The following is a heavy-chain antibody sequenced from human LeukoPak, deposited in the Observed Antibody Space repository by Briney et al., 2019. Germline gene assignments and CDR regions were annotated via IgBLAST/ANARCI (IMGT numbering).Heavy chain of an antibody. J-gene: IGHJ5*02. Sequence: SCKASGYTFTSYAMHWVGQAPGQRREWMGWINAGNGNTKYSQKFQATVTITRDTSASTAYMALSSLRSEDTAVYYCARVDQDIVVGPAFDPWGQGTLVTVSS. V-gene: IGHV1-3*01. CDR1: GYTFTSYA. CDR3: ARVDQDIVVGPAFDP. D-gene: IGHD2-2*01. CDR2: INAGNGNT.